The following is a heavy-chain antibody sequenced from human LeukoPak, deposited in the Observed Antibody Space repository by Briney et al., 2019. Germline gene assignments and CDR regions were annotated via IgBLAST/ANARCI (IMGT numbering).Heavy chain of an antibody. J-gene: IGHJ3*02. CDR1: GFTFSSYE. CDR2: IDGGGSTI. V-gene: IGHV3-48*03. CDR3: ARDYLVGGTDAFDI. Sequence: GGSLRLSCAASGFTFSSYEMNWVRQAPGKGLEWVSYIDGGGSTIYYADSVKGRFTISRDNAKNSLYLQMNRLRGEDTGVYYCARDYLVGGTDAFDIWGQGTMVTVSS. D-gene: IGHD1-1*01.